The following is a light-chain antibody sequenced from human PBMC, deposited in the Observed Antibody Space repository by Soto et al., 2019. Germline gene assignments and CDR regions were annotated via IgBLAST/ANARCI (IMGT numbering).Light chain of an antibody. J-gene: IGKJ2*01. CDR3: QQYGSSLVYT. Sequence: DIWLTQSPGALSLSPGERATLSCRSSRSISSSYLAWYQQKPGQAPRLLIYGASSRATGIPDRFSGGGSGTDFTLTISRLEPEDFAVYYCQQYGSSLVYTFGQGTRLEIK. V-gene: IGKV3-20*01. CDR1: RSISSSY. CDR2: GAS.